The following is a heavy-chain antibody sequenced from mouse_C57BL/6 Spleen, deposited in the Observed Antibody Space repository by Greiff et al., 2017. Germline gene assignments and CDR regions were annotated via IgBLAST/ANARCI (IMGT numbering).Heavy chain of an antibody. CDR1: GYTFTSYW. D-gene: IGHD1-1*01. Sequence: EVQLQPSGTVLARPGASVKMSCKTSGYTFTSYWMHWVKQRPGQGLEWIGAIYPGNSDTSYNQKFKGKAKLTAVTSASTAYMELSSLTNEDSAVYYCTRTITTGYAMDYWGQGTSVTVSS. CDR3: TRTITTGYAMDY. V-gene: IGHV1-5*01. CDR2: IYPGNSDT. J-gene: IGHJ4*01.